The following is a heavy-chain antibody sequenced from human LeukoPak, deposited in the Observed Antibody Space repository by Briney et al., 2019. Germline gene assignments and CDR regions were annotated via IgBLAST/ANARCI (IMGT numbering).Heavy chain of an antibody. Sequence: SETLSLTCTVSGGSLSSGGYYWSWIRQPPGKGLEWIGYIFHSRSTYYNPSLKSRVTISVDRSKNQFSLKMNSVTAADTAVYYCARVWSSIFTFDLWGQGTLVTVSS. D-gene: IGHD2-2*01. CDR2: IFHSRST. V-gene: IGHV4-30-2*01. CDR1: GGSLSSGGYY. CDR3: ARVWSSIFTFDL. J-gene: IGHJ4*02.